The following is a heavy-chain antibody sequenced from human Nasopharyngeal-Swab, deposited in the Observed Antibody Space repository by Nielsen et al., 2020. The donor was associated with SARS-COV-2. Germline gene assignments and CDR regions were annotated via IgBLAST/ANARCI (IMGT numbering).Heavy chain of an antibody. J-gene: IGHJ4*02. CDR2: MTPKTGYT. CDR1: GLTFTTYD. CDR3: ARGGPVAFDY. V-gene: IGHV1-8*01. D-gene: IGHD6-19*01. Sequence: ASVKVSCKASGLTFTTYDINWVRQASGQGPEWMGWMTPKTGYTGYAQKFQGRVTMTWNTSISTAYMDLSSLTSEDTAVYYCARGGPVAFDYWGQGSLVIVSS.